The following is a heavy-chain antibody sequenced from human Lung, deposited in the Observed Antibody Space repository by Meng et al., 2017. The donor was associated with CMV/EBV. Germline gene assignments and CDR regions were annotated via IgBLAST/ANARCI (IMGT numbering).Heavy chain of an antibody. CDR2: IHSSGST. CDR3: ARASYGSGSPLGESWFDP. CDR1: GGSISRGGYY. V-gene: IGHV4-31*03. D-gene: IGHD3-10*01. Sequence: GPGLAKPSQSLSLTCTVSGGSISRGGYYWSWIRQHPGKGLEWIGYIHSSGSTYYNPSLRSRLTISVDTSKNQFSLKLSSVTAADTAVYYCARASYGSGSPLGESWFDPWGQGTLVTVSS. J-gene: IGHJ5*02.